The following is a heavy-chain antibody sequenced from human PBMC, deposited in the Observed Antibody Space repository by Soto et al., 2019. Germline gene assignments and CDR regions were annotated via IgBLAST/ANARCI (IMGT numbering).Heavy chain of an antibody. CDR2: ISYDGSNK. Sequence: GGSLRLSCAASGFTFRSYAIHWVRQAPGKGLEWVAVISYDGSNKYYADSVKGRFTISRDNSKNTLYLQMNSLRAEDTAVYYCASSIAVAGRFGYWGQGTLVTVSS. J-gene: IGHJ4*02. D-gene: IGHD6-19*01. CDR3: ASSIAVAGRFGY. CDR1: GFTFRSYA. V-gene: IGHV3-30-3*01.